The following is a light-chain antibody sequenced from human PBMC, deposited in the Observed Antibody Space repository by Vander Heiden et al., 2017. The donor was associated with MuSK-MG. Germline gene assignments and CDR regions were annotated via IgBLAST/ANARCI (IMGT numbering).Light chain of an antibody. CDR1: QNLSGY. CDR3: QQRSHWPGT. CDR2: DGS. J-gene: IGKJ2*02. Sequence: ENVLTQSPATLSLSPGERATLSCRASQNLSGYLAWYQQKPGQAPRLLIYDGSTRATGVPARFSGSGSGADFTLTISSLEPEDFAVYYCQQRSHWPGTFGKGTKMDIK. V-gene: IGKV3-11*01.